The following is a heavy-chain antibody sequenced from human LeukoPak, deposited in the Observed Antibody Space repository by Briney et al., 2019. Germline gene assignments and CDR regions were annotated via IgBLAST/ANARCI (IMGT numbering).Heavy chain of an antibody. D-gene: IGHD3-10*01. CDR2: INHSGST. CDR1: GGSFSGYY. V-gene: IGHV4-34*01. Sequence: SETLSLTCAVYGGSFSGYYWSWIRQPPGKGLEWIGEINHSGSTNYNPSLKSRVTISVDTSKNPFSLKLSSVTAADTAVYYCARVGPTMVRGVPSYDYWGQGTLVTVSS. CDR3: ARVGPTMVRGVPSYDY. J-gene: IGHJ4*02.